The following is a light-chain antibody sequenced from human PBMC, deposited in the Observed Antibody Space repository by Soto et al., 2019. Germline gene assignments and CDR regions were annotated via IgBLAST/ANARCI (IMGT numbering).Light chain of an antibody. CDR3: QQYDASPLT. J-gene: IGKJ2*01. Sequence: DIQMTQSPTTLSASVGDRAIITCRASQTVRNWLAWFQQKPGEAPKLLIYKASRLESGVSSRFSGSGYGTDFTLTLTNLVPGDSATYFCQQYDASPLTFGQGTKLEIK. CDR2: KAS. V-gene: IGKV1-5*03. CDR1: QTVRNW.